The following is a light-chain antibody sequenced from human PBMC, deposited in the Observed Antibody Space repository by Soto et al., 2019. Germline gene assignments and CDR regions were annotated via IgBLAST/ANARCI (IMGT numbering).Light chain of an antibody. CDR2: AAS. J-gene: IGKJ4*01. Sequence: EIEMTQSPASLSASVGDRVTITCRASQSISSNLNWYQQKPGKAPKLLIYAASSLQSGVPSRLSGGGSGTDLTLTISSLKTEDCATYSCQQSYSTPLTFGGGTKVDIK. V-gene: IGKV1-39*01. CDR3: QQSYSTPLT. CDR1: QSISSN.